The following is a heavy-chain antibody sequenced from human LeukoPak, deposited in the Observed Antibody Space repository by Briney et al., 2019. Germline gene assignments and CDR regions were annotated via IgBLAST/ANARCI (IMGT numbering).Heavy chain of an antibody. CDR1: GFTFSSYW. CDR3: ARAGVCGGDCFDY. Sequence: QPGGSLRLSCAASGFTFSSYWMHWVRQAPGKGLVWVSRINSDGSSTSYADSVKGRFTISRDNAKNTLYLQMNSLRAEDTAVYYCARAGVCGGDCFDYWGQGTLVTVSS. V-gene: IGHV3-74*01. CDR2: INSDGSST. J-gene: IGHJ4*02. D-gene: IGHD2-21*01.